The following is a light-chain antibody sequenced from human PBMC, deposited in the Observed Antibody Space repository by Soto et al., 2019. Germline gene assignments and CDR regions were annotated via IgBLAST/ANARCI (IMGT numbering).Light chain of an antibody. V-gene: IGLV2-23*01. J-gene: IGLJ1*01. Sequence: QSVLTQPASVSGSPGQSITIPCTGTSSDVGSYNLVSWYQQHPGKAPKLIMYEDSNRPSGVSNRFSGSNSANTASLTISGLQTEDEADYYCFSYAGLSTYVFGSGTKVTVL. CDR3: FSYAGLSTYV. CDR1: SSDVGSYNL. CDR2: EDS.